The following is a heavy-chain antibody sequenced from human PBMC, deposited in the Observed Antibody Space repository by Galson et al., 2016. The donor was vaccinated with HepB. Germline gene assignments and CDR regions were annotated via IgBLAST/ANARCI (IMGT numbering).Heavy chain of an antibody. V-gene: IGHV1-18*01. CDR3: ARVDGSGDASYSETH. CDR1: GYTFFYYG. Sequence: SVKVSCKASGYTFFYYGISWVRQAPGQGLEWMGWISVDNGHTNHAQKFQGRVTMTADTSTGTAHMELRRLRSDDTAVYSCARVDGSGDASYSETHWGQGTLVTVSS. CDR2: ISVDNGHT. J-gene: IGHJ4*02. D-gene: IGHD2-15*01.